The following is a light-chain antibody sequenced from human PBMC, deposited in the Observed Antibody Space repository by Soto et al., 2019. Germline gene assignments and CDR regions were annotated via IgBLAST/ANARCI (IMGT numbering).Light chain of an antibody. CDR3: QQYGHSLWT. V-gene: IGKV3-20*01. Sequence: DIVFTQSPGTLGLSPGERASLSCRASQSVSSGHLAWYQQKPGQTPRLLIYGASSRATGIPDRFSGSGSGTDFPLTISRLEPEDYAVYYCQQYGHSLWTFGQGTKV. CDR1: QSVSSGH. CDR2: GAS. J-gene: IGKJ1*01.